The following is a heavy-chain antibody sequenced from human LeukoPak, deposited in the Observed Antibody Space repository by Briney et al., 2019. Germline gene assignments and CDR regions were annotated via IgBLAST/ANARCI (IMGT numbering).Heavy chain of an antibody. CDR3: ARGGGDGYNFGY. Sequence: PGGSLRLSCAASGFTFSSYAMHWVRQAPGKGLEYVSAISSNGGSTYYANSVKGRFTISRDNSKNTLYLEMNSLRAEDTAVYFCARGGGDGYNFGYWGQGTLVTVSS. J-gene: IGHJ4*02. CDR1: GFTFSSYA. CDR2: ISSNGGST. V-gene: IGHV3-64*01. D-gene: IGHD5-24*01.